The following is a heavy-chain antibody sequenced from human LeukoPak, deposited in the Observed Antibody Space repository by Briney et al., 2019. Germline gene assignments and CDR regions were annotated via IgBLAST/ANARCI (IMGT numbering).Heavy chain of an antibody. Sequence: ASVKVSCKVSGYTLTELSMHWVRQAPGKGLEWMGGFDPEDGETIYAQKFQGRVTMTEDTSTDTAYMELSSLRSEDTAVYYCATDKVWFGEPNYFDYWGQGTLVTVSS. J-gene: IGHJ4*02. D-gene: IGHD3-10*01. CDR2: FDPEDGET. CDR3: ATDKVWFGEPNYFDY. V-gene: IGHV1-24*01. CDR1: GYTLTELS.